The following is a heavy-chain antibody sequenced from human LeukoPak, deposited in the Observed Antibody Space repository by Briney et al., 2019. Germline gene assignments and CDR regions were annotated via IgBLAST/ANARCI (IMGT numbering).Heavy chain of an antibody. CDR3: ARDTRSCGGSCYPAELRY. CDR1: GFTFSDYY. V-gene: IGHV3-11*01. J-gene: IGHJ4*02. D-gene: IGHD2-15*01. Sequence: SGGSLRLSCAASGFTFSDYYMSWIRQAPGKGLEWVSYISSSGSNIYYADSVKGRFTISRDNAKNSLYLQMNSLRAEDTAVYYCARDTRSCGGSCYPAELRYWGQGTLVTVSS. CDR2: ISSSGSNI.